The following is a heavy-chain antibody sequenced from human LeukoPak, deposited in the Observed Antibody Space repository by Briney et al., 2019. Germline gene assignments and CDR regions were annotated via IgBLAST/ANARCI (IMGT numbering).Heavy chain of an antibody. D-gene: IGHD2-2*02. J-gene: IGHJ6*03. CDR2: IIPIFGTA. Sequence: EASVKVSCKASGGTFSSYAISWVRQAPGQGLEWMGGIIPIFGTANYAQKFQGRVTITADESTSTAYMELSSLRSEDTAVYYCARVRIPEVVPAAIPDVSYYYYYMDVWGKGTTVTVSS. CDR1: GGTFSSYA. V-gene: IGHV1-69*01. CDR3: ARVRIPEVVPAAIPDVSYYYYYMDV.